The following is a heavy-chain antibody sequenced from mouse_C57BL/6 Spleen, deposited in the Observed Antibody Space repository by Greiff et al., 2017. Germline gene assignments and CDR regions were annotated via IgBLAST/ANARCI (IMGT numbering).Heavy chain of an antibody. V-gene: IGHV1-62-2*01. CDR2: FYPGSGSI. J-gene: IGHJ4*01. D-gene: IGHD1-1*01. Sequence: QVQLKESGAELVKPGASVKLSCKASGYTFTEYTIHWVKQRSGQGLEWIGWFYPGSGSIQYNEKFKDKATLTADKSSSTVYLELSRLTSEDSAVYFWARHPPYYYGSSYGAMDYWGQGTSVTVSS. CDR1: GYTFTEYT. CDR3: ARHPPYYYGSSYGAMDY.